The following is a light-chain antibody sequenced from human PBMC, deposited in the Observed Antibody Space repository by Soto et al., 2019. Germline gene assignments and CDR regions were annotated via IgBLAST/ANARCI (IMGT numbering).Light chain of an antibody. J-gene: IGKJ2*01. CDR2: AAR. CDR1: QSISRN. V-gene: IGKV1-39*01. CDR3: QQSHTTPYT. Sequence: DIQLTQSPSSLSPSVGDRITLSCRASQSISRNLNWYQQMPGKAPSLLIYAARDLQSGVPGRFSGSGSGTEFNLTISSLQPEDLATYYCQQSHTTPYTFGQGTKLEI.